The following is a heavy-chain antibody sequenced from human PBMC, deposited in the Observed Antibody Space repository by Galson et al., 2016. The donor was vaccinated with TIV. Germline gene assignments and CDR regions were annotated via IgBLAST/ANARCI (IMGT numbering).Heavy chain of an antibody. Sequence: LRLSCAASGFTFGSYTMNWVRQAPGKGLEWVSLIHSIGNSIGNNYIYYADSVKGRFTISRDNAKNKLSLQMDSLRAEDTAVYYCARDNSGYFDLDYWGRGTLVTVSS. CDR1: GFTFGSYT. V-gene: IGHV3-21*01. J-gene: IGHJ4*02. CDR2: IHSIGNSIGNNYI. D-gene: IGHD3-22*01. CDR3: ARDNSGYFDLDY.